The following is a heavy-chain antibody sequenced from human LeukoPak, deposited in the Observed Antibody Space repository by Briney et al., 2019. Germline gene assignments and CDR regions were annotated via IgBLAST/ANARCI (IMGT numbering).Heavy chain of an antibody. CDR1: GGSISTSSYY. CDR3: ARVGRWNDLEY. J-gene: IGHJ4*02. Sequence: SETLSLTCTVSGGSISTSSYYWGWVRQPPGKGLEWIGNIFYSGSTYYSPSLKSRVTISLDTSRNQFSLKLNSVTAADTAVYYCARVGRWNDLEYWGQGTLVTVSS. V-gene: IGHV4-39*07. CDR2: IFYSGST. D-gene: IGHD1-1*01.